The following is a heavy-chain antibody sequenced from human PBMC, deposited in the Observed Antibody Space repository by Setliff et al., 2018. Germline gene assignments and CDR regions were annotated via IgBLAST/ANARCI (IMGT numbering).Heavy chain of an antibody. Sequence: ASVKVSCKTSAYSFSGYYIHWVRQAPGQGLEWMGWMNTNSGDTKYTQKFQGRVTMTRDTSISTAYMELSRLRSDDTAVYYCARDRGGATTRDLWGQGTLVTVSS. CDR2: MNTNSGDT. CDR1: AYSFSGYY. D-gene: IGHD1-26*01. J-gene: IGHJ5*02. CDR3: ARDRGGATTRDL. V-gene: IGHV1-2*02.